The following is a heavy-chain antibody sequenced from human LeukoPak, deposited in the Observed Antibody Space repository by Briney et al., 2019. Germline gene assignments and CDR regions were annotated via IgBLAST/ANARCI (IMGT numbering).Heavy chain of an antibody. CDR3: ARVGRCNGSGGSCYSSYYDSSGYPDY. CDR1: GYTFTGYY. V-gene: IGHV1-2*02. J-gene: IGHJ4*02. CDR2: INPNSGGT. Sequence: ASVKVSCKASGYTFTGYYMHWVRQAPGQGLEWMGWINPNSGGTNYAQKFQGRVTMTRDTSISTAYMELSRLRSDDTAVYYCARVGRCNGSGGSCYSSYYDSSGYPDYWGQGTLVTVSS. D-gene: IGHD2-15*01.